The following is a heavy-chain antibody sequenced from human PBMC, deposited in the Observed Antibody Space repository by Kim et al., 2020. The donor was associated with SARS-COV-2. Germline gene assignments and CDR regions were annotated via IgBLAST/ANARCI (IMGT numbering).Heavy chain of an antibody. CDR2: ISAYNGNT. V-gene: IGHV1-18*01. CDR3: ARDGAWYCGGDCYSGHYYYYGMDV. Sequence: ASVKVSCKASGYTFTSYGISWVRQAPGQGLEWMGWISAYNGNTNYAQKLQGRVTMTTDTSTSTAYMELRSLRSDDTAVYYCARDGAWYCGGDCYSGHYYYYGMDVWGQGTTVTVSS. D-gene: IGHD2-21*02. CDR1: GYTFTSYG. J-gene: IGHJ6*02.